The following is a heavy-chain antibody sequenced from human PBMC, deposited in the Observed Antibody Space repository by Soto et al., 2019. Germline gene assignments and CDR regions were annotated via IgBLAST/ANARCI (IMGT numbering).Heavy chain of an antibody. Sequence: GGSLRLSFAASGFNFNKYAMHWVRQPPGKGLEWVAIISPDGSNENYADSVKGRFTISRDNGKNLLYLQMNSLRADDTALYYCARGEYFWGQGTLVTVSS. CDR1: GFNFNKYA. CDR2: ISPDGSNE. CDR3: ARGEYF. V-gene: IGHV3-30-3*01. J-gene: IGHJ4*02.